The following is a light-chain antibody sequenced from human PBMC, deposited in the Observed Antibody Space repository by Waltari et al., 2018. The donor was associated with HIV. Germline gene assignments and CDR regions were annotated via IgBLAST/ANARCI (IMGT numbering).Light chain of an antibody. V-gene: IGLV1-47*01. CDR2: TNI. CDR3: AAWDNSLWV. J-gene: IGLJ3*02. CDR1: SSNIGRNY. Sequence: QSVLTQPPSASGTPGQRVTISCSGSSSNIGRNYVYWYQQLPGTAPTLLLYTNIQRPGGVPDRSSGSKSGTAAFMAISGLRAEDEADYYCAAWDNSLWVFGGGTKLTVL.